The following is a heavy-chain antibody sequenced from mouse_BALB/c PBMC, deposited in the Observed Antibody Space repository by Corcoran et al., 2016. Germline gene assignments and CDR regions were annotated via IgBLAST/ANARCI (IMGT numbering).Heavy chain of an antibody. CDR1: GYTFTNYG. D-gene: IGHD1-1*01. V-gene: IGHV9-3-1*01. Sequence: QIQLVQSGPELKKPGETVKISCKASGYTFTNYGMNWVKQAPGKGLKWRGWINTYTGEPTYADDFKGRFAFSLETSASTAYLQINNLKNEDTATYFGARYTTVVATDYWGQGTILTVSS. CDR2: INTYTGEP. CDR3: ARYTTVVATDY. J-gene: IGHJ2*01.